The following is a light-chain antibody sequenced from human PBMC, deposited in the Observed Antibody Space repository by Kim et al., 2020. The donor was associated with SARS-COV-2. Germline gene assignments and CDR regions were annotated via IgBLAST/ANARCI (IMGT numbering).Light chain of an antibody. J-gene: IGLJ3*02. CDR2: AKN. Sequence: SSELTQDPAVSVALGQTVRITCQGDSLRSYYATWYQQKPGQAPVLVIYAKNIRPSGIPDRFSGSSSGNTASLTITGAQAEDEADYYCNSRDSSGNHPWVFGGGTQLTV. V-gene: IGLV3-19*01. CDR1: SLRSYY. CDR3: NSRDSSGNHPWV.